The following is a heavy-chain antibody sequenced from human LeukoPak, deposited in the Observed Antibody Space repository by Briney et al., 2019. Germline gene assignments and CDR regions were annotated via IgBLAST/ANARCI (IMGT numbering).Heavy chain of an antibody. J-gene: IGHJ4*02. CDR1: GYTFTSYG. CDR2: ISAYNGNT. Sequence: ASVKVSCKASGYTFTSYGISWVRQAPGQGLEWMGWISAYNGNTNYAQKLQGRVTMTTDTSTRKAYMELRRLRSEDTAVYYCASGDEAGYSSGWYAYWGQGTLVTVSS. CDR3: ASGDEAGYSSGWYAY. D-gene: IGHD6-19*01. V-gene: IGHV1-18*01.